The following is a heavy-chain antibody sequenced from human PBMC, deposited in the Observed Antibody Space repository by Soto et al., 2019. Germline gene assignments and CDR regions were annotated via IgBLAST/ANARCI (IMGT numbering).Heavy chain of an antibody. CDR1: GGSMSSFY. Sequence: QVQLQESGPGLVKSSETLSLTCTVSGGSMSSFYWSWIRQPAGKGLEWIARIYGFAGTNYNPSLKRRVTLAVDTSQQEFSLTLTSVTAADTAVYYCAREEASSYASRHFHDWGQGTLVTVAS. J-gene: IGHJ4*02. V-gene: IGHV4-4*07. CDR3: AREEASSYASRHFHD. D-gene: IGHD3-16*01. CDR2: IYGFAGT.